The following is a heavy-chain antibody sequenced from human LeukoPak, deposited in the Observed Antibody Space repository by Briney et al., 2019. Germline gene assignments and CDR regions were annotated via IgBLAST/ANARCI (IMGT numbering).Heavy chain of an antibody. J-gene: IGHJ4*02. Sequence: GGSLRLSCAASGFTFSSYAMHWVRQAPGKGLEWVAVISYDGSNKYYADSVKGRFTISRDNSKNTLYLQMNSLRAEDTAVYYYAKESAVWFGELPRYFDYWGQGTLATVSS. CDR1: GFTFSSYA. D-gene: IGHD3-10*01. CDR2: ISYDGSNK. CDR3: AKESAVWFGELPRYFDY. V-gene: IGHV3-30-3*01.